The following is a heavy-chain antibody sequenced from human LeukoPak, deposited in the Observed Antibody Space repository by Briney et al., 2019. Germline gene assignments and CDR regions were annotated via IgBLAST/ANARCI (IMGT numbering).Heavy chain of an antibody. CDR2: IYYSGST. J-gene: IGHJ6*03. Sequence: PSETLSLTCTVSGGSISSSSYYWGWIRQPPGKGLEWIGSIYYSGSTYYNPSLKSRVTISVDTSKNQFSLKLSSVTAADTAVYYCARHTQLMLSYYYYYYMDVWGKGTTVTVSS. V-gene: IGHV4-39*07. CDR1: GGSISSSSYY. CDR3: ARHTQLMLSYYYYYYMDV. D-gene: IGHD6-13*01.